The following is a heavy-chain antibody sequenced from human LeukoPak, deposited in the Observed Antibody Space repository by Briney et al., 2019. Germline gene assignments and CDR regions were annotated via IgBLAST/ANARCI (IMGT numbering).Heavy chain of an antibody. CDR3: ARCGEGLSTGTTMGY. Sequence: SVKVSCKASGGTFSSYAISWVRQAPGQGLEWMGGIIPIFGTANYAQKFQGRVTITADKSTSTAYMELSSLRSEDTAVYYCARCGEGLSTGTTMGYWGQGTLVTVSS. CDR1: GGTFSSYA. CDR2: IIPIFGTA. D-gene: IGHD1-7*01. J-gene: IGHJ4*02. V-gene: IGHV1-69*06.